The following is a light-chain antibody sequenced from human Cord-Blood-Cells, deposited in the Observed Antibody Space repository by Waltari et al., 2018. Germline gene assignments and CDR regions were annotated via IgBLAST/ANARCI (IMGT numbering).Light chain of an antibody. CDR2: GKN. Sequence: SSELTQDPAVSVALGQTVRITCQGERPSSYYASWYQQKPGTAPVLVIYGKNNRPSGIPDRFSGSSSGNTASLTITGAQAEDEADYYCNSRDSSGNHLGVFGGGTKLTVL. J-gene: IGLJ2*01. CDR3: NSRDSSGNHLGV. V-gene: IGLV3-19*01. CDR1: RPSSYY.